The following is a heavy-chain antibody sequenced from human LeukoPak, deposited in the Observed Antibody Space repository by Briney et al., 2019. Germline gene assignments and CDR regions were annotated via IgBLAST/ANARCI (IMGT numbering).Heavy chain of an antibody. Sequence: GGSLRLSCAASGFTFSSYSMNWVRQAPGKGLEWVSYISSYGSTVYYADSVKGRFTISRDNAKNSLYLQMTSLRAEDTAVYYCARAWHNGYDLNYWGQGTMVTVSS. CDR1: GFTFSSYS. D-gene: IGHD5-12*01. CDR2: ISSYGSTV. V-gene: IGHV3-48*04. J-gene: IGHJ4*02. CDR3: ARAWHNGYDLNY.